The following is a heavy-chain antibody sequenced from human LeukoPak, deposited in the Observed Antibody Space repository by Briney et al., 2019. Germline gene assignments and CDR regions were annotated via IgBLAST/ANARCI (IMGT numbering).Heavy chain of an antibody. CDR2: IRSKANSYAT. J-gene: IGHJ4*02. Sequence: GGSLKLSCAASGFTFSGSAMHWVRQASGKGLEWVGRIRSKANSYATAYAASVEGRFTISRDDSKNKGYLQMNSLKTEDTAVYYCTNPTVTDYWGQGTLVTVSS. V-gene: IGHV3-73*01. CDR3: TNPTVTDY. D-gene: IGHD4-17*01. CDR1: GFTFSGSA.